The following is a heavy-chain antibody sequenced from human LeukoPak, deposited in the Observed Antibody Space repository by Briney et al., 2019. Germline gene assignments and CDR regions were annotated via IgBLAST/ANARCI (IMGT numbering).Heavy chain of an antibody. V-gene: IGHV3-23*01. Sequence: GGSLRLSCAASGFTFSTHAMTWVRQAPGRGLEWVTVIGGDHGGIQYADSVKGRFIVSRDNSKSTLYLQTNSLREEDTAVYYCAKYCGGGCFRNFDYWGQGTLVTVSS. D-gene: IGHD2-21*02. CDR3: AKYCGGGCFRNFDY. J-gene: IGHJ4*02. CDR2: IGGDHGGI. CDR1: GFTFSTHA.